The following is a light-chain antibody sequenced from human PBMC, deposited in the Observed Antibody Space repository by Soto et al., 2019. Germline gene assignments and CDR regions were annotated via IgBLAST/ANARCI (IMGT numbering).Light chain of an antibody. CDR3: HQYNNWPRT. CDR2: GVF. V-gene: IGKV3-15*01. CDR1: QGINRN. J-gene: IGKJ1*01. Sequence: EVFMTQSPATLSVSRWEIATLSCGASQGINRNLAWYHHKPGQAPRLLIYGVFTRATGIPGRFSGGWSGTEFTLTINGLQSEDFGVYYCHQYNNWPRTFGQGTKVDIK.